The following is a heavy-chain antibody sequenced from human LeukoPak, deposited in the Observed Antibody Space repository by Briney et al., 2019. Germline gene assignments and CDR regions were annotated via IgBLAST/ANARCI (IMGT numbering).Heavy chain of an antibody. Sequence: PGGSLRLSCAASGFTFSSYAMSWVRQAPGKGLEWVSAISGSGGSTYYADSVKGRFTISRDNSKNTLYLQMNSLRAEDTAVYYCAKDSDEPSPEYSSSWYLYWGQGTLVTVSS. J-gene: IGHJ4*02. CDR2: ISGSGGST. D-gene: IGHD6-13*01. CDR1: GFTFSSYA. V-gene: IGHV3-23*01. CDR3: AKDSDEPSPEYSSSWYLY.